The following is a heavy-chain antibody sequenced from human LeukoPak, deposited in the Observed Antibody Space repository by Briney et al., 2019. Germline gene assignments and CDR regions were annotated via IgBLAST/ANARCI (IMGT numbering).Heavy chain of an antibody. J-gene: IGHJ4*02. Sequence: GASVKVSCKASGYTFTGYYMHWVRQAPGQGLEWMGRIIPIFDTTTYAQKFQGRVTITTDESTSTAYMELSSLRSEDTAVYYCARGGSYFDYWGQGTLVTVSS. CDR1: GYTFTGYY. D-gene: IGHD5-12*01. V-gene: IGHV1-69*05. CDR3: ARGGSYFDY. CDR2: IIPIFDTT.